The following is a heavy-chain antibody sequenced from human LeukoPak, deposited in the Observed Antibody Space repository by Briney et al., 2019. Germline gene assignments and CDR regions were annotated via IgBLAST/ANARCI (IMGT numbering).Heavy chain of an antibody. Sequence: PSETLSLTCTVSGGSISSSSYYWGWIRQPPGKGLEWIGSIYYSGSTYYNPSLKSRATISVDTSKNQFSLKLSSVTAADTAVYYCARLSSGYYYGMDVWGQGTTVTVSS. V-gene: IGHV4-39*01. CDR3: ARLSSGYYYGMDV. CDR2: IYYSGST. D-gene: IGHD3-10*01. J-gene: IGHJ6*02. CDR1: GGSISSSSYY.